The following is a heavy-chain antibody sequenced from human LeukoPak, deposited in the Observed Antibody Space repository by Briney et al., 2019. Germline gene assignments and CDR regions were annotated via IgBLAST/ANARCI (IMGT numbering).Heavy chain of an antibody. CDR3: IRDFRSADL. CDR2: IYVDGRTT. J-gene: IGHJ5*02. V-gene: IGHV3-74*01. Sequence: PGGSLRLSCVASGFTFSNYWMHWVRQPPGKGLVWVSRIYVDGRTTNYADSVKGRFTISRDNTKNTVYLEMNSLSVEDTATYYCIRDFRSADLWGQGTLVTVTS. CDR1: GFTFSNYW.